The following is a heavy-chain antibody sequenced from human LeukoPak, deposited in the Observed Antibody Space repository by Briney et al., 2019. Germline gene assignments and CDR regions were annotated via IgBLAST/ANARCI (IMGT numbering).Heavy chain of an antibody. J-gene: IGHJ4*02. Sequence: GGSLRLSCAASGFTFSSYSMNWVRQAPGKGLEWVSSISSSSSCIYYADSVKGRFTISRDNAKNSLYLQMNSLRAEDTAVYYCAREAEQWLVHYFDYWGQGTLVTVTS. D-gene: IGHD6-19*01. CDR2: ISSSSSCI. CDR3: AREAEQWLVHYFDY. V-gene: IGHV3-21*01. CDR1: GFTFSSYS.